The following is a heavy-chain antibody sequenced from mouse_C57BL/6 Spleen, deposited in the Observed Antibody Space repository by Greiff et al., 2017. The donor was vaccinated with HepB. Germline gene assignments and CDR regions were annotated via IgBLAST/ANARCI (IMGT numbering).Heavy chain of an antibody. Sequence: EVKLEESGPGLVKPSQSLSLTCTVTGYSITSGYGWNWIRQFPGNKLEWMGYISYSGSTNYNPSLKSRISITRATSKNPFFLQLNSVTTENTATYYCARTARIKYWGQGTTLTVSS. V-gene: IGHV3-2*02. CDR1: GYSITSGYG. D-gene: IGHD1-2*01. J-gene: IGHJ2*01. CDR2: ISYSGST. CDR3: ARTARIKY.